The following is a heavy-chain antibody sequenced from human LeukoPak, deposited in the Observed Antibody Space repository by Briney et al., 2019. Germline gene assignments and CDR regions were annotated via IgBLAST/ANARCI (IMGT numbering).Heavy chain of an antibody. D-gene: IGHD5-24*01. CDR3: ARDERSIQFNF. CDR2: IGGSGSHT. J-gene: IGHJ4*02. V-gene: IGHV3-23*01. Sequence: PGGSLRLSCAASGFTFNIYGMSWVRQAPGKGLEWVSGIGGSGSHTYYADSVKGRFTISRDNSKNTMYLHMNSLRAEDTALYFCARDERSIQFNFWGQGTLVTVSS. CDR1: GFTFNIYG.